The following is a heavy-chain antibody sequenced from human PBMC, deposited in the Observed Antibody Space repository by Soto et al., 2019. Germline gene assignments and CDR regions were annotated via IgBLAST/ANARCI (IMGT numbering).Heavy chain of an antibody. J-gene: IGHJ6*02. CDR2: IHTAKGNT. Sequence: GASVKVSCKASGYTFTNNVIHWLRQAPGQTLEWMGWIHTAKGNTKYSQKFEARVTLTRDTAASTAYMELNSLRSDDTAVYYCATSPDCSGGSCYWGSYYYYGMDVWGQGTTVTVPS. D-gene: IGHD2-15*01. V-gene: IGHV1-3*04. CDR3: ATSPDCSGGSCYWGSYYYYGMDV. CDR1: GYTFTNNV.